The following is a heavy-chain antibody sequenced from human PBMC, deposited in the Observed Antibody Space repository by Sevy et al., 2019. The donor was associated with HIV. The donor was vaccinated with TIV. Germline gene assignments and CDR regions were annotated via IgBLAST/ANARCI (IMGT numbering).Heavy chain of an antibody. Sequence: SETLSLTCTVSGGSISSSSYYWGWIRQPPGKGLEWIGSIYYSGSTYYNPSLKSRVTISVDTSKNQFSLKLSSVTAADTAVYYCARLRFLERYYYMDVWGKGTTVTVSS. J-gene: IGHJ6*03. CDR1: GGSISSSSYY. CDR3: ARLRFLERYYYMDV. D-gene: IGHD3-3*01. CDR2: IYYSGST. V-gene: IGHV4-39*01.